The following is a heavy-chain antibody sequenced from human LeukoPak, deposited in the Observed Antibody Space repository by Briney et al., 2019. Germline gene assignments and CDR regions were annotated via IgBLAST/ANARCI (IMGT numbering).Heavy chain of an antibody. Sequence: GGSLRLSCAASGFTFSSYSMNWVRQAPGKGLEWVSSISSSSSYIKYADSVKGRFTISRDNSKNTLYLQMNSLRAEDTAVYYCAKRGYDILTAFYYFDYWGQGTLVTVSS. CDR2: ISSSSSYI. V-gene: IGHV3-21*04. CDR3: AKRGYDILTAFYYFDY. J-gene: IGHJ4*02. D-gene: IGHD3-9*01. CDR1: GFTFSSYS.